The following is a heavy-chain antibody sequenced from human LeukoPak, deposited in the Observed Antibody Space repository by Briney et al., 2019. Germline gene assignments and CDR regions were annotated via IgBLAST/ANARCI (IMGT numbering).Heavy chain of an antibody. J-gene: IGHJ4*02. CDR2: IKQDGSEK. CDR3: AREVVATLPGYYFDY. Sequence: GGSLRLSCAASGFTFSSYWMSWVRQAPGKGLEWVTNIKQDGSEKYYVDSVKGRFTISRDNAKNSLYLQMNSLRAEDTAVYYCAREVVATLPGYYFDYWGQGTLVTVSS. V-gene: IGHV3-7*01. CDR1: GFTFSSYW. D-gene: IGHD5-12*01.